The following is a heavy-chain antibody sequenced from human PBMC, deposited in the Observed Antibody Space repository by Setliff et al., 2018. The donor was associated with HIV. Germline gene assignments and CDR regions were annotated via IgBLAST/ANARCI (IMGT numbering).Heavy chain of an antibody. CDR3: AREHRGSYSSAFDI. CDR2: ISTDGSST. D-gene: IGHD1-26*01. Sequence: GSLRLSCAASGFTFSSYWMHWVRQAPGKGLVWVSRISTDGSSTNYADSVKGRFTISRDNAKNTVYLQMNSLRDEDTAVYYCAREHRGSYSSAFDIWGQGTLVTVSS. V-gene: IGHV3-74*01. J-gene: IGHJ3*02. CDR1: GFTFSSYW.